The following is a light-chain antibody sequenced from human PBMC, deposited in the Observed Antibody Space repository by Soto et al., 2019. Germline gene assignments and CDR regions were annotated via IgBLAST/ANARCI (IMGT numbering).Light chain of an antibody. CDR1: SSDFGGYNY. J-gene: IGLJ2*01. CDR2: DVS. Sequence: QSALTQPASVSGSPGQSMTISCTGTSSDFGGYNYVSWYQQHPGKAPKLMIYDVSNRPSGVSNRFSGSKSGNTASLTVSGLQAEDEADYYCSSYTSSSTLLFGGGTKLTVL. CDR3: SSYTSSSTLL. V-gene: IGLV2-14*01.